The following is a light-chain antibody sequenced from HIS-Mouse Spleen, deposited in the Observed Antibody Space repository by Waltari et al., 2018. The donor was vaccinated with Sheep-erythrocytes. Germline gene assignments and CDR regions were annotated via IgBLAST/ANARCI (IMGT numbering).Light chain of an antibody. V-gene: IGLV3-21*03. J-gene: IGLJ1*01. CDR3: QVWDSSSDHYV. CDR1: KIGSKS. CDR2: DDS. Sequence: SYVLTQPPSVSVAPGKTARLTCGGNKIGSKSVHWYKQKPGQAPVLVVYDDSDRPSGIPERFSGSNSGNTATLTISRVEAGDEADYYCQVWDSSSDHYVFGTGTKVTVL.